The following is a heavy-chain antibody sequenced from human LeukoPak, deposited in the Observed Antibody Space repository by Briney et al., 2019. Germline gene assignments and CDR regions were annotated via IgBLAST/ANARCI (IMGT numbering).Heavy chain of an antibody. Sequence: ASAKVSCKASGYTFTGYYMHWVRQAPGQGLEWMGWINPNSGGTNYAQKFQGRVTMTRDTSISTAYMELSRLRSDDTAVYYCARDRGLTVTYDYWGQGTLVTVSS. J-gene: IGHJ4*02. CDR1: GYTFTGYY. V-gene: IGHV1-2*02. D-gene: IGHD4-17*01. CDR2: INPNSGGT. CDR3: ARDRGLTVTYDY.